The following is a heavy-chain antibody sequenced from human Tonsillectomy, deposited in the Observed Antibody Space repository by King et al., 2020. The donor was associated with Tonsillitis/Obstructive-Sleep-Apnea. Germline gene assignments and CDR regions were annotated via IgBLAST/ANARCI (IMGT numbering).Heavy chain of an antibody. J-gene: IGHJ3*02. D-gene: IGHD3-3*01. Sequence: QLVQSGGGLVKPGGSLRLSCAASGFTFSDYYMSWIRQAPGKGLEWVSYISSSSSYTNYADSVKGRFTISRDNAKNSLYLQMNSLRAEDTAVYYCARGTSIFGVVISGSDAFDIWGQGTMVTVSS. CDR1: GFTFSDYY. CDR2: ISSSSSYT. V-gene: IGHV3-11*06. CDR3: ARGTSIFGVVISGSDAFDI.